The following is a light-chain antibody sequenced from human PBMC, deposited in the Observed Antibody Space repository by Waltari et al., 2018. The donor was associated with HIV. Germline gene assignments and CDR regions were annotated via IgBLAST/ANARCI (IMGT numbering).Light chain of an antibody. CDR3: QSHDSSLSGSV. CDR2: GNN. CDR1: SSTLGAGYD. V-gene: IGLV1-40*01. Sequence: QSVLTPPPSVSGAPGQRVTISCTGRSSTLGAGYDVHWYRPLPGTAPKLLIYGNNNRPSGVPDRFSNSKSGRSASLAITGLQTEDEADYYCQSHDSSLSGSVFGGGTKLTVL. J-gene: IGLJ2*01.